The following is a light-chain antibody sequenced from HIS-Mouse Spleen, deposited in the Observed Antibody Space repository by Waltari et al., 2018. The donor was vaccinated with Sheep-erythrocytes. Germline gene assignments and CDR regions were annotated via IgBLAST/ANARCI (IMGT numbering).Light chain of an antibody. CDR1: SRDVRCYNY. Sequence: QSALTQPASVSGSPGQSVTISCTGTSRDVRCYNYVSWYQQHPGKAPKLMIYDVSKRPSGVPDRFSGSKSANTASLTISGLQAEDEADYYCCSYAGSYNHVFATGTKVTVL. CDR3: CSYAGSYNHV. V-gene: IGLV2-11*01. CDR2: DVS. J-gene: IGLJ1*01.